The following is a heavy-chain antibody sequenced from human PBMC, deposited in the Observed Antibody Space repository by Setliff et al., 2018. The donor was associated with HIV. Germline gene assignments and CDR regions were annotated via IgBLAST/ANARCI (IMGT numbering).Heavy chain of an antibody. J-gene: IGHJ6*02. CDR3: ARDCQVGWVFTYGMDV. CDR1: GFIFSSYA. D-gene: IGHD6-13*01. Sequence: TGGSLRLSCAASGFIFSSYAMHWVRQAPGKGLEWVAVMSYDGNNKYYADSVKGRFTISRDNSKNTLFLQMNSLRPEDTAVYYCARDCQVGWVFTYGMDVWGQGTLVTVSS. V-gene: IGHV3-30*01. CDR2: MSYDGNNK.